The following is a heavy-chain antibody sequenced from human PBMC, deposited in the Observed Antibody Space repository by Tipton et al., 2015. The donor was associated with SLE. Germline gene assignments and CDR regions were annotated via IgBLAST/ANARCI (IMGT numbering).Heavy chain of an antibody. CDR3: VRDGLNSGTPRGWYFDL. V-gene: IGHV3-43*01. CDR2: INWEGLST. Sequence: SLRLSCAASGFTFDDHTMHWVRQAPGKGLEWLCLINWEGLSTYYADSVKGRFTISRDNSKNSLSLQMNNLRPDDTALYYCVRDGLNSGTPRGWYFDLWGRGTLVTVSS. D-gene: IGHD5-12*01. J-gene: IGHJ2*01. CDR1: GFTFDDHT.